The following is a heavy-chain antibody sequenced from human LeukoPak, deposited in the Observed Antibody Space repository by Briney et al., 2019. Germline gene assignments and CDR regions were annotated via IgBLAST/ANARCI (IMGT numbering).Heavy chain of an antibody. J-gene: IGHJ2*01. V-gene: IGHV4-34*01. CDR2: INHSGST. Sequence: SETLSLTCAVYGGSFSGYYWSWIRQPPGKGLEWIGEINHSGSTNYNPSLKSRVTISVNTSKNQFSLRLSSVTAADTAVYYCARVLEGSSGQHWYFDLWGRGTLVTVSS. CDR1: GGSFSGYY. CDR3: ARVLEGSSGQHWYFDL. D-gene: IGHD6-19*01.